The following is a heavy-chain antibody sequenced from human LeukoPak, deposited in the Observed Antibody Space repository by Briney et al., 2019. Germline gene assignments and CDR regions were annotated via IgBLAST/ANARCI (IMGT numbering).Heavy chain of an antibody. J-gene: IGHJ6*04. V-gene: IGHV3-74*03. CDR2: INSDGNST. CDR1: GFTFSRYW. Sequence: GGSLRLSCAASGFTFSRYWMHWVRQAPGKGLVWVSRINSDGNSTTYADSVKGRFTISRDNAKNTLYLQMSSLRAENTAVYHCASTTLGGSRMDVWGKGTTVTVSS. D-gene: IGHD5-12*01. CDR3: ASTTLGGSRMDV.